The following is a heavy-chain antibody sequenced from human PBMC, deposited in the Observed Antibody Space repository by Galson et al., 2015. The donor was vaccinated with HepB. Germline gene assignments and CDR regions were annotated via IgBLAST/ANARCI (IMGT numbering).Heavy chain of an antibody. J-gene: IGHJ4*02. D-gene: IGHD3-22*01. CDR1: GGSFSGYY. V-gene: IGHV4-34*01. CDR3: ARGWLIDY. CDR2: INHSGST. Sequence: SETLSLTCAVYGGSFSGYYWSWIRQPPGKGLEWIGEINHSGSTNYNPSLKSRVTISVDTSKNQFSLKLSSVTAADTAVYYCARGWLIDYWGQGTLVTVSS.